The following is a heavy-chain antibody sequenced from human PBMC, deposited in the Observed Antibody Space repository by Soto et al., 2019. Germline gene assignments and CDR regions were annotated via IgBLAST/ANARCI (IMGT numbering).Heavy chain of an antibody. CDR2: ISSSSSYI. J-gene: IGHJ6*02. Sequence: EVQLVESGGGLVKPGGSLRLSCAASGFTFSSYSMNWVRQAPGKGLEWVSSISSSSSYIYYADSVKGRFTISRDNAKNSLYLQMNSLRAEDTAVYYCATIQAVAGRSVGMDVWGQGTTVTVSS. CDR3: ATIQAVAGRSVGMDV. D-gene: IGHD6-19*01. V-gene: IGHV3-21*01. CDR1: GFTFSSYS.